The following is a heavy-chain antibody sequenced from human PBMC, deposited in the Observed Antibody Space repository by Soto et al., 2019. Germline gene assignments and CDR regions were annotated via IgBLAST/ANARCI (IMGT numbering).Heavy chain of an antibody. J-gene: IGHJ3*02. V-gene: IGHV3-9*01. D-gene: IGHD3-3*01. CDR3: AIRIFRGGDAFDS. Sequence: EVQLVESGGGLVQPGRSLRHSCAASGFTFDDYAMHWVRQAPGKGLEWVSGSSWNSGSIGYADSVKGRFTISRDNAKNSLYLQMTSLRAEDTALYYCAIRIFRGGDAFDSSGRGTMVSVSS. CDR1: GFTFDDYA. CDR2: SSWNSGSI.